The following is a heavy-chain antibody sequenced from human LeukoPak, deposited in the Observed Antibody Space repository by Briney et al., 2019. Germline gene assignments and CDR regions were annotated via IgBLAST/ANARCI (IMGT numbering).Heavy chain of an antibody. CDR1: GFTFSSYA. CDR2: ISGSGGST. V-gene: IGHV3-23*01. CDR3: AKDHYYDSSGYYDY. J-gene: IGHJ4*02. D-gene: IGHD3-22*01. Sequence: GGSLRLSCAASGFTFSSYAMSWVRQAPGKGLEWVSAISGSGGSTYYADSVKGRFTISRDNSKNTLYLQMNSLRAEDTAVYYCAKDHYYDSSGYYDYWGQGTLVTVSS.